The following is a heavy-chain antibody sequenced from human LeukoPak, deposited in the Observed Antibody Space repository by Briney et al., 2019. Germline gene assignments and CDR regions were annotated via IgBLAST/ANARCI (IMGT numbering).Heavy chain of an antibody. D-gene: IGHD2-2*01. CDR1: GGSINSSNYY. J-gene: IGHJ6*02. Sequence: ETLSLTCTVSGGSINSSNYYWGWIRQAPGKGLEWVASIKQDESDKYYVGSVKGRFTISRDNAKKSLCLQMNSLRAEDTAVYYCARDNRDIAVVPAAMGDYYYYGMDVWGQGTTVTVSS. CDR3: ARDNRDIAVVPAAMGDYYYYGMDV. CDR2: IKQDESDK. V-gene: IGHV3-7*05.